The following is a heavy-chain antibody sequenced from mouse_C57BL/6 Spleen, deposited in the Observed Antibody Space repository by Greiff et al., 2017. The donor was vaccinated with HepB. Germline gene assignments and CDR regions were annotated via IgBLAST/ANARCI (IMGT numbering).Heavy chain of an antibody. J-gene: IGHJ1*03. V-gene: IGHV1-69*01. CDR3: GRQITTVHSCWYFDV. D-gene: IGHD1-1*01. CDR1: GYTFTSYW. CDR2: IDPSDSYT. Sequence: VQLQQPGAELVMPGASVKLSCKASGYTFTSYWMHWVKQRPGQGLEWIGEIDPSDSYTNYNQKFKGKSTLTVDKSSSTAYMQLSSLTSEDSAVYYCGRQITTVHSCWYFDVWGTGTTVTVSS.